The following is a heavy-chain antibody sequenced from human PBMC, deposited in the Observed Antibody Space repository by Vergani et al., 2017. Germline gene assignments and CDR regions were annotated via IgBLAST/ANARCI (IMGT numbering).Heavy chain of an antibody. CDR1: GYSFTSYW. V-gene: IGHV5-10-1*03. D-gene: IGHD3-3*01. Sequence: EVQLVQSGAEVKKPGESLRISCKGSGYSFTSYWISWVRQMPGRGLEWMGRIDPSDSYTNYSPSFQGHVTISADKSISTAYLQWSSLKASDTAMYYCARHYDFWSGYYQFDYWGQGNLVTVSS. CDR3: ARHYDFWSGYYQFDY. J-gene: IGHJ4*02. CDR2: IDPSDSYT.